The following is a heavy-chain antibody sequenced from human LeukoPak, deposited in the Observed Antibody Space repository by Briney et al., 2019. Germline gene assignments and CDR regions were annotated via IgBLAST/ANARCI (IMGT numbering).Heavy chain of an antibody. CDR2: IVVGSGHT. Sequence: ASVTVSCKASGFTFATSTMQWVRQARGQRLEWMGWIVVGSGHTNYAQKSQQRVTITRDMSTSTAYIYLSSLTSEDTALYYCAATLTVTTGSTYYGMDIWGQGTTVTVSS. J-gene: IGHJ6*02. D-gene: IGHD4-17*01. CDR3: AATLTVTTGSTYYGMDI. CDR1: GFTFATST. V-gene: IGHV1-58*02.